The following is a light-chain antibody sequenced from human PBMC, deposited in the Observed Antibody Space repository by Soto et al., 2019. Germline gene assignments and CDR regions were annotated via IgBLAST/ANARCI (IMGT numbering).Light chain of an antibody. CDR1: QSISSW. CDR2: KAS. J-gene: IGKJ1*01. V-gene: IGKV1-5*03. CDR3: QQYNSYRA. Sequence: IQMTQSPSSLSASVGDRVTITCRASQSISSWLAWYQQKPGKAPKLLISKASSLESGVPSRFSGSGSGTEFTLTISSLQPDDFATYYCQQYNSYRAFGQGTKVDIK.